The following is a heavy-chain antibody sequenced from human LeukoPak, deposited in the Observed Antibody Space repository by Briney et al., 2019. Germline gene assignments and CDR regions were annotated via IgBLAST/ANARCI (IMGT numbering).Heavy chain of an antibody. CDR2: MYHSGST. Sequence: SETLSPTCVVSGYSISGGYYWGWIRPPPGKGLEWIGSMYHSGSTYYNPSLKSRVTMSVDTSKNQFSLKLSSVTAADTAVYYCARSSVTSASQVIDYWGPGTLVTVSS. CDR1: GYSISGGYY. J-gene: IGHJ4*02. V-gene: IGHV4-38-2*01. D-gene: IGHD2-21*02. CDR3: ARSSVTSASQVIDY.